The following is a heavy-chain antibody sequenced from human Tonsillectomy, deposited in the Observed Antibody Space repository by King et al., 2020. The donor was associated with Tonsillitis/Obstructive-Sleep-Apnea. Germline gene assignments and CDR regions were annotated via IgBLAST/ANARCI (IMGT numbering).Heavy chain of an antibody. CDR2: IWYDGTKK. J-gene: IGHJ4*02. Sequence: VQLVESGGGVVQPGRSLRLSCAASGFTFSSYGMHWVRQAPGKGLEWVAVIWYDGTKKYFADSVKGRFTISRDNYKKTIYLQMNSLRAEDTAVYYCATEYTNSLDYWGQGTLVTVSS. CDR1: GFTFSSYG. CDR3: ATEYTNSLDY. V-gene: IGHV3-33*01. D-gene: IGHD2-2*02.